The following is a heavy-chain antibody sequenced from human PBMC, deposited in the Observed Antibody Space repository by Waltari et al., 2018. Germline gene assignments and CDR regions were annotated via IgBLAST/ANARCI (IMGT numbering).Heavy chain of an antibody. CDR1: GFTFSSYW. Sequence: EVQLVESGGGLVQPGGSLRLYCAASGFTFSSYWMHWVRQAPGKGLVWVSRINSDGSSTSYADSVKGRFTISRDNAKNTLYLQMNSLRAEDTAVYYCAREARMYYYYGMDVWGQGTTVTVSS. CDR3: AREARMYYYYGMDV. CDR2: INSDGSST. V-gene: IGHV3-74*01. J-gene: IGHJ6*02.